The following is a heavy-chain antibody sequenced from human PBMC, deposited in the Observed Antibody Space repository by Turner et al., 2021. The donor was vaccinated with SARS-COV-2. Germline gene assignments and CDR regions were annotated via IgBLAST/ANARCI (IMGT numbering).Heavy chain of an antibody. CDR1: GFTFSTYG. D-gene: IGHD2-2*01. V-gene: IGHV3-33*01. Sequence: QVQLVESGGGVVQPGRSLRLSCAASGFTFSTYGMHWVRQAPGKGLDGVAVIWYDGSNKYYADSVKGRFTISRDNSKNTLYLQMNSLRAEDTAVYYCAREFIVVVPTRGWEEPRNYYYGMDVWGQGTTVTVSS. CDR2: IWYDGSNK. CDR3: AREFIVVVPTRGWEEPRNYYYGMDV. J-gene: IGHJ6*02.